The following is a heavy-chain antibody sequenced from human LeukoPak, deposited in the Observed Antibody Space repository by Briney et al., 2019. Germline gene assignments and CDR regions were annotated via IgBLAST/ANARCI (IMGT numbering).Heavy chain of an antibody. J-gene: IGHJ4*02. CDR2: INSDGSST. CDR1: GFTFSSYW. V-gene: IGHV3-74*01. D-gene: IGHD6-13*01. Sequence: PGGSLRLSCAASGFTFSSYWMHWDRQAPVKGLVWVSRINSDGSSTNYADSVKGRFTISRDNAKNTLYLQMNSLRAEDTAVYYCARGAAGFDYWGQGTLVTVSS. CDR3: ARGAAGFDY.